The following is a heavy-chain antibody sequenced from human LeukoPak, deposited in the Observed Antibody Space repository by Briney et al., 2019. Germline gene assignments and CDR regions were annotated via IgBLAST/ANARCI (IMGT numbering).Heavy chain of an antibody. CDR1: GFTFSSYA. D-gene: IGHD3-3*01. Sequence: GGSLRLSCAASGFTFSSYAMSWVRQAPGKGLEWVSAISGSGGSTYYADSVKGRFTISRDNSKNTLYLQVNSLRAEDTAVYYCAKEAYYDFWSGYWRGFDPWGQGTLVTVSS. CDR3: AKEAYYDFWSGYWRGFDP. CDR2: ISGSGGST. J-gene: IGHJ5*02. V-gene: IGHV3-23*01.